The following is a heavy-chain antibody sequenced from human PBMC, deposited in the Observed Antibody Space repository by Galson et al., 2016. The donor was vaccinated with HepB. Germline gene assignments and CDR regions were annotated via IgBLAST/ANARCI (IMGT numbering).Heavy chain of an antibody. Sequence: SLRLSCAASGFTFDDYGMHWVRQAPGKGLEWVSGLNWNGGSTAYADSVKGRFTISRDNAKNSLYLQMNSLGAEDTALYYCARGNYVWGNYRYTLDYWGQGTLVTVSS. CDR3: ARGNYVWGNYRYTLDY. V-gene: IGHV3-20*04. J-gene: IGHJ4*02. CDR2: LNWNGGST. CDR1: GFTFDDYG. D-gene: IGHD3-16*02.